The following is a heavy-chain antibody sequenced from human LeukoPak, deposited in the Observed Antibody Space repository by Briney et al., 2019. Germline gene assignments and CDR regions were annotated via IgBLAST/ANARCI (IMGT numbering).Heavy chain of an antibody. D-gene: IGHD3-9*01. CDR2: IYYSGTA. CDR1: GASISSYY. J-gene: IGHJ5*02. Sequence: PSETLSLTCTVSGASISSYYWSWIRQPPGQGLEWIGYIYYSGTAYYNPSLKSRVTISVDTSKNQFSLKLSSVTAADTAVYYCARALFKSRYFDSPRFDPWGQGTLVTVSS. V-gene: IGHV4-59*01. CDR3: ARALFKSRYFDSPRFDP.